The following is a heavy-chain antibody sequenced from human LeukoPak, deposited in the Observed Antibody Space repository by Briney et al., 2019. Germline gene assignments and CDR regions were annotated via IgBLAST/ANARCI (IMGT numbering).Heavy chain of an antibody. CDR2: ISGGGSTT. V-gene: IGHV3-23*01. D-gene: IGHD6-13*01. J-gene: IGHJ4*02. CDR3: AKYTGYSTTGRDFDA. CDR1: GFTFSSYA. Sequence: GRSLRLSCAASGFTFSSYAMSWVRHGPRKGLEWVSDISGGGSTTFYADSEKGRFTICRDNSKNALYLQLSSLRAEDTAVYYGAKYTGYSTTGRDFDAWGRGTLVTVSS.